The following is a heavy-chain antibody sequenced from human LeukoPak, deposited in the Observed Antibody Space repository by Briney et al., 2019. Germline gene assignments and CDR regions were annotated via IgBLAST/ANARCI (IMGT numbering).Heavy chain of an antibody. Sequence: GGSLRLSCADSGFTFRTYWMSWFRQAPGKGLEWVANINQDGSEKYYVDSMKGRFTVSRDNAKNSLYLQMNSLRADDTAIYYCAADDGWTFGIWGQGTMVTVSS. J-gene: IGHJ3*02. CDR1: GFTFRTYW. V-gene: IGHV3-7*01. CDR3: AADDGWTFGI. D-gene: IGHD1-1*01. CDR2: INQDGSEK.